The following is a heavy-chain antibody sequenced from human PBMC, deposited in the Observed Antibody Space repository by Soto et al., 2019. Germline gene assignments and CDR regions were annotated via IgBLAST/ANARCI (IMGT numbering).Heavy chain of an antibody. CDR3: ARPANTVADHFDL. J-gene: IGHJ4*02. V-gene: IGHV5-51*01. D-gene: IGHD4-17*01. CDR1: GYTFTIYW. Sequence: PGESLKISCQVSGYTFTIYWIGWVRQMPGKGLEWMGIIYPSDSDTRYSPSFQGQVTISADQSINTAYLRWDGLKASATAIYYCARPANTVADHFDLWGQGTPVTVSS. CDR2: IYPSDSDT.